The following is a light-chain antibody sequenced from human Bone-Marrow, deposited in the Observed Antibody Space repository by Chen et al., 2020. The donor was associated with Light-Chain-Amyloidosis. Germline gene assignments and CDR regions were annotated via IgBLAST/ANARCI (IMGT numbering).Light chain of an antibody. J-gene: IGKJ3*01. Sequence: EVVLTQSPATLSLSPGERATLSCRSSQSVSSYLAWFQQKPGQAPSLLIYDASNRATGIPARFSGSGSGTDFTLTISRLEPKDFAVYYCHQRNNWPFTFGPGTTVDIK. CDR3: HQRNNWPFT. V-gene: IGKV3-11*01. CDR1: QSVSSY. CDR2: DAS.